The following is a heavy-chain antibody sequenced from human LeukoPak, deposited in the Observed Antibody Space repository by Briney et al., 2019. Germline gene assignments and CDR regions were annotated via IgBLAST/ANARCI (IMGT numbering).Heavy chain of an antibody. J-gene: IGHJ5*02. D-gene: IGHD3-10*01. CDR1: GGSFSGYY. V-gene: IGHV4-34*01. CDR2: INHSGST. CDR3: ARHVARPITMVRGVIDGGTGFDP. Sequence: PSETLSLTCAVYGGSFSGYYWSWIRQPPGKGLEWIGEINHSGSTNYNPSLESRVTISVDTSKNQFSLKLSSVTAADTAVYYCARHVARPITMVRGVIDGGTGFDPWGQGTLVTVSS.